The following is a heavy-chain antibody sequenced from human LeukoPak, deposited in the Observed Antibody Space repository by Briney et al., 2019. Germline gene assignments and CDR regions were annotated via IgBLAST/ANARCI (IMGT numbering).Heavy chain of an antibody. CDR3: ASPWSGIAAAAPFDFDY. CDR2: INTNTGNP. D-gene: IGHD6-13*01. J-gene: IGHJ4*02. Sequence: ASVKVSCKASGYTFTSYAMNWVRQAPGQGLEWMGWINTNTGNPTYAQGFTGRFVFSLDTSVSTAYLQISSLKAEDTAVYYCASPWSGIAAAAPFDFDYWGQGTLVTVSS. V-gene: IGHV7-4-1*02. CDR1: GYTFTSYA.